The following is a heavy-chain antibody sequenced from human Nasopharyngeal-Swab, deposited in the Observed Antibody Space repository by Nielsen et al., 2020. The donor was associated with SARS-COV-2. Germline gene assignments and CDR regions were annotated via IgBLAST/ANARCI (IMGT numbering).Heavy chain of an antibody. CDR1: GFIFSASA. V-gene: IGHV3-73*01. CDR2: IGDKDHNYAT. Sequence: GESLKISCAASGFIFSASAIHWVRQASGKGLEWVGRIGDKDHNYATTYGASVQGRFTISRDDSKNTAFLQMNSLRAEDTAVYYCATSYLTVRNFDYWGQGTLVTVSS. J-gene: IGHJ4*02. D-gene: IGHD4-17*01. CDR3: ATSYLTVRNFDY.